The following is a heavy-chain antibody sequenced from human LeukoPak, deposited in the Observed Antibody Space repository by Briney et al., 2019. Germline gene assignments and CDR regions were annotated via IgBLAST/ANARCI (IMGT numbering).Heavy chain of an antibody. CDR2: ISRSSSTR. CDR1: GFTVSSNY. CDR3: AINSGSYLTEFDY. J-gene: IGHJ4*02. D-gene: IGHD1-26*01. V-gene: IGHV3-48*04. Sequence: PGGSLRLSCAASGFTVSSNYMSWVRQAPGKGLEWVSYISRSSSTRKYADSVEGRFTISRDNAKNSLYLQMNSLRAEDTAVYYCAINSGSYLTEFDYWGQGALVTVSS.